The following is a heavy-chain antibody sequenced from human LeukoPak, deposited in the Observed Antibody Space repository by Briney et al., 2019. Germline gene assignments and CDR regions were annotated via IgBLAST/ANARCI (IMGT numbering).Heavy chain of an antibody. CDR2: INHTGST. CDR3: AREPGLSEQRFDY. D-gene: IGHD1/OR15-1a*01. J-gene: IGHJ4*02. CDR1: RGSFSGYY. Sequence: PSDTLSLTCAVYRGSFSGYYWIWIRQPPGKGLEWIGEINHTGSTHYNPSLKSRVTISVDTSKDQFSLKLSSVTAADTDVYYCAREPGLSEQRFDYWGRGTLVTVFS. V-gene: IGHV4-34*01.